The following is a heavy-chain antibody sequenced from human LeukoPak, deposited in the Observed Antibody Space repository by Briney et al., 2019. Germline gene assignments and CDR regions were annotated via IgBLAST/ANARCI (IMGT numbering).Heavy chain of an antibody. CDR3: VRDTSEYYDSHGYGHLFY. J-gene: IGHJ4*02. CDR1: GDNFRSYG. Sequence: SVKVSCKVSGDNFRSYGVSWGRQAPGQGLEWMGRTIPVFRAANYAQKFQDRVTIVADEATSTVYMEVSSLSSEDTAVYYCVRDTSEYYDSHGYGHLFYWGQGTLVTVSS. CDR2: TIPVFRAA. V-gene: IGHV1-69*15. D-gene: IGHD3-16*01.